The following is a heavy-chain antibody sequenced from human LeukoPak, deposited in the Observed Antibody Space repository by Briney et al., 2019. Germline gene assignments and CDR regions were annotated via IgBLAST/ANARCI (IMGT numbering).Heavy chain of an antibody. V-gene: IGHV4-59*08. J-gene: IGHJ4*02. CDR2: IYYSGNT. CDR1: GASISSHF. Sequence: SETLSLTCIVSGASISSHFWSWIRQPPGKGLEWIGYIYYSGNTKYNTSLESRVTISVDTSKNQFFLKLSSVTAADTAMYYCARSKLEGYYDNSGFFDYWGQGTLVTVSS. CDR3: ARSKLEGYYDNSGFFDY. D-gene: IGHD3-22*01.